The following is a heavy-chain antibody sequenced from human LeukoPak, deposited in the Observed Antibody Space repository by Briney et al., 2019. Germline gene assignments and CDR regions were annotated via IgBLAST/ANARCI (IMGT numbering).Heavy chain of an antibody. CDR3: ARTYSSGWYHNWFDP. J-gene: IGHJ5*02. Sequence: SETLSLTCAVYGGSFSGYYWSWIRQPPGKGLEWIGEINHSGSTNYNPSLKSRVTISVDTSKNQFSLKLSSVTAADTAVYYCARTYSSGWYHNWFDPWGQGTLVTVSS. CDR2: INHSGST. D-gene: IGHD6-19*01. CDR1: GGSFSGYY. V-gene: IGHV4-34*01.